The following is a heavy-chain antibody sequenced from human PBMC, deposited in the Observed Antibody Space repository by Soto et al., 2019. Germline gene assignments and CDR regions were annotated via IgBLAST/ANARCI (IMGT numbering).Heavy chain of an antibody. CDR1: GYTFTSYL. J-gene: IGHJ4*02. D-gene: IGHD3-22*01. CDR3: AKGLSTSEYYSP. CDR2: INPSGGST. V-gene: IGHV1-46*01. Sequence: QVQLVQSGAEVRKPGASVKVSCKASGYTFTSYLIHWVRQAPGQGLEWMGIINPSGGSTTYAQKFQGRFTMTTDTSTSTVYMELSSLRSEDTAVYYCAKGLSTSEYYSPWGQGTLVTVSS.